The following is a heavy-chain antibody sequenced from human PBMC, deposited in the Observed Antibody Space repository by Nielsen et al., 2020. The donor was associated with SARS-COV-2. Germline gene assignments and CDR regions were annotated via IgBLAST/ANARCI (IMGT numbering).Heavy chain of an antibody. V-gene: IGHV3-23*01. Sequence: GESLKISCAASGFTFSSYAMSWVRQAPGKGLEWVSGISASGANTYYADSVEGRFTISRDNSGRTLYLQMSSLRAEDTAVYYCAIDSTYSSSPYYFDYWGQGTLATVSS. J-gene: IGHJ4*02. CDR1: GFTFSSYA. CDR2: ISASGANT. D-gene: IGHD6-13*01. CDR3: AIDSTYSSSPYYFDY.